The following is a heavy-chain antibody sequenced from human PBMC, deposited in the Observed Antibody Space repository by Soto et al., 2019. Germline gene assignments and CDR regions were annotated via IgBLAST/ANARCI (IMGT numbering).Heavy chain of an antibody. D-gene: IGHD3-10*01. Sequence: EVQLLESGGGLVQPGGSLRLSCAASGFTFSSYAMSWVRQAPGKGLEWVSAISGSGGSTYYADSVKGRFTSSRDNSKNTLYLQXNSLRAEDTAVYXCAXXRRAMVRGVIPNFDYWGQGTLVTVSS. CDR1: GFTFSSYA. J-gene: IGHJ4*02. V-gene: IGHV3-23*01. CDR3: AXXRRAMVRGVIPNFDY. CDR2: ISGSGGST.